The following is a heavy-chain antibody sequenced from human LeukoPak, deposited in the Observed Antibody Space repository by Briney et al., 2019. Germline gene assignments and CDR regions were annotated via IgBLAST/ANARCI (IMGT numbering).Heavy chain of an antibody. D-gene: IGHD5-24*01. CDR2: INPNSGGT. V-gene: IGHV1-2*02. CDR1: GYTFTGYY. CDR3: ARFSRDGYNLYFDY. J-gene: IGHJ4*02. Sequence: GASVKVSCKASGYTFTGYYMHWVRQAPGQGLEWMGWINPNSGGTSYAQKFQGRVTMTRDTSISTAYMELSRLRSDDTAVYYCARFSRDGYNLYFDYWGQGTLVTVSS.